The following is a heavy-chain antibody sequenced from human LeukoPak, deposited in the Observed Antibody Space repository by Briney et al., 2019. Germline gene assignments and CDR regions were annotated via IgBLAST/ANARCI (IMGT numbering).Heavy chain of an antibody. CDR3: ARAKYGGKFGGDAFDI. D-gene: IGHD4-23*01. CDR2: IYHSGTT. CDR1: NYSITIAYY. J-gene: IGHJ3*02. V-gene: IGHV4-38-2*02. Sequence: SETLSLTCIVSNYSITIAYYWGWIRQPPGKGLEWIGYIYHSGTTYYNPSLKSRVTISVDTSKNQLSLKLRSATAADTALYYCARAKYGGKFGGDAFDIWGQGTMVTVSS.